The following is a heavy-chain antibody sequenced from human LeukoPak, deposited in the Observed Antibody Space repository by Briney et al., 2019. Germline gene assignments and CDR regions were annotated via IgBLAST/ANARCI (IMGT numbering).Heavy chain of an antibody. V-gene: IGHV3-30*02. CDR1: GFSLTTYG. CDR3: AKDRPIKGGFDP. Sequence: GGSLRLSCVASGFSLTTYGMLCVRQAPGKGLQWVAFMRSDGTSKYYGDSVEGRFTISRDNSKSTLYLLMNSLSAEDTGIYYCAKDRPIKGGFDPWGQGTPVTVSS. D-gene: IGHD3-16*01. J-gene: IGHJ5*02. CDR2: MRSDGTSK.